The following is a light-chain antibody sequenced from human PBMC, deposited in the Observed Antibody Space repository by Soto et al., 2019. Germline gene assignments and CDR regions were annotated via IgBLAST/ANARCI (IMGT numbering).Light chain of an antibody. CDR1: QSISSSY. J-gene: IGKJ1*01. CDR2: GST. CDR3: HPYGIGPAWT. Sequence: EIVLTQSPGTLSLFPGERATLSCRASQSISSSYLAWYQQKPGQAPRLLIYGSTSRATGIPDRLSGAGSATDFSLTIRRLEREDFAEYYCHPYGIGPAWTFGLGTKVEIK. V-gene: IGKV3-20*01.